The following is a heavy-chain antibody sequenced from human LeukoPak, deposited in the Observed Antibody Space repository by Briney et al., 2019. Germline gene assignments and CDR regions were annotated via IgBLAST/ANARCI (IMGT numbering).Heavy chain of an antibody. CDR1: GYTFTGYY. CDR3: ARVALYYDFWSGYYRDYYYYGMDV. D-gene: IGHD3-3*01. Sequence: SVTVSCKASGYTFTGYYMHWVRQAPGQGLEWMGWMNPNSGNTGYAQKFQGRVTMTRNTSISTAYMELSSLRSEDTAVYYCARVALYYDFWSGYYRDYYYYGMDVWGQGTTVTVSS. V-gene: IGHV1-8*02. J-gene: IGHJ6*02. CDR2: MNPNSGNT.